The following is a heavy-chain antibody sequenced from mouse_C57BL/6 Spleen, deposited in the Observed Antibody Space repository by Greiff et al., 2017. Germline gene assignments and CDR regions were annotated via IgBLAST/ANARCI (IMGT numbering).Heavy chain of an antibody. D-gene: IGHD1-1*01. Sequence: VQLQQPGAELVKPGASVKLSCKASGYTFTSYWMQWVKQRPGQGLEWHGEIDPSDSYTNYNQKFKGKAPLTVDTSSSTAYMQLSSLTSEDSAVYYCARRISDYYGSSYGYFDVWGTGTTVTVAS. CDR1: GYTFTSYW. CDR2: IDPSDSYT. V-gene: IGHV1-50*01. J-gene: IGHJ1*03. CDR3: ARRISDYYGSSYGYFDV.